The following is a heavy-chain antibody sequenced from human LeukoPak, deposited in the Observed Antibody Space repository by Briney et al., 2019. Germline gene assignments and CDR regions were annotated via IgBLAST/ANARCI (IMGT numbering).Heavy chain of an antibody. CDR2: IYYSGST. Sequence: SETLSLTCNVSGDSIRGFYWGWIRQPPGKGLEWIGYIYYSGSTYYNPSLKSRVTISVDTSKNQFSLKLSSVTAADTAVYYCARKSPLAGVVPIWGQGTLVTVSS. CDR3: ARKSPLAGVVPI. V-gene: IGHV4-59*08. CDR1: GDSIRGFY. D-gene: IGHD3-3*01. J-gene: IGHJ4*02.